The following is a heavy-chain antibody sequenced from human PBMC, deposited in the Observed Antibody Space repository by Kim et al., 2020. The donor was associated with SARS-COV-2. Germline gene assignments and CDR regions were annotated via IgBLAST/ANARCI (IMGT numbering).Heavy chain of an antibody. CDR1: GFIVSSNH. V-gene: IGHV3-53*01. CDR2: IYIGGST. J-gene: IGHJ4*02. Sequence: GGSLRLSCAASGFIVSSNHMNWVRQAPGKGLEWVSVIYIGGSTYYSDSVTGRCPISRDNYTNTVYLQINILRVEDTAAYYYSRADDFWGQGTLVPVSS. CDR3: SRADDF.